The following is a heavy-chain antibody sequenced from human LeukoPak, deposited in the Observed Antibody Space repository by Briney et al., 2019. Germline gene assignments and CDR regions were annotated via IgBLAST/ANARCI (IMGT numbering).Heavy chain of an antibody. D-gene: IGHD2-15*01. CDR2: IYSGGST. J-gene: IGHJ4*02. CDR3: VMKGGCSGGNCYPYYFDY. Sequence: GGSLRLSCAAPGFSVSTKYLSRVRQAPGKGLEWVSVIYSGGSTYYADSVKGRFTISRDNSKNTLYLQMNSLRAEDTAVYYCVMKGGCSGGNCYPYYFDYWGQGTLVTVSS. V-gene: IGHV3-66*01. CDR1: GFSVSTKY.